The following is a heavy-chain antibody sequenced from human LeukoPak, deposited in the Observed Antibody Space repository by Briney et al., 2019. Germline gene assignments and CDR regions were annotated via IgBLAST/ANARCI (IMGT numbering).Heavy chain of an antibody. D-gene: IGHD3-16*01. CDR3: ASFDV. CDR1: GFTFSSYD. J-gene: IGHJ4*02. V-gene: IGHV3-7*05. Sequence: PGGSLRLSCAASGFTFSSYDMNWVRQAPGKGLEWVANIKQDGSEKYYVDSVKGRFTISRDNAKNSLYLQMNSLRAEDTAVYYCASFDVWGQGTLVTVSS. CDR2: IKQDGSEK.